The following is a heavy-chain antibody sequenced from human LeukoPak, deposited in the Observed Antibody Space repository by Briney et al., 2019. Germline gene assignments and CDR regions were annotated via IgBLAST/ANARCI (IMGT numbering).Heavy chain of an antibody. Sequence: GESLRLSCAASGFTFSSYWMSWVRQAPGKGLEWVANIKQDGSEKYYVDSAKGRSTISRDNAKNSLYLQMNSLRAEDTAVYYCARPYSSSWYRTRYFDYWGQGTLVTVSS. CDR3: ARPYSSSWYRTRYFDY. CDR1: GFTFSSYW. V-gene: IGHV3-7*01. D-gene: IGHD6-13*01. CDR2: IKQDGSEK. J-gene: IGHJ4*02.